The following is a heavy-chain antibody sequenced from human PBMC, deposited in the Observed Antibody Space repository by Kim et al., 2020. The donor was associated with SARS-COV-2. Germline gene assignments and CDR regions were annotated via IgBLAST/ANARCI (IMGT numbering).Heavy chain of an antibody. CDR3: AKDIQFASSSGYYYYGMDV. V-gene: IGHV3-9*01. Sequence: KGRFTISRDNAKASLYLQLNSLRTEDTALYYCAKDIQFASSSGYYYYGMDVWGQGTTVTVSS. J-gene: IGHJ6*02. D-gene: IGHD6-6*01.